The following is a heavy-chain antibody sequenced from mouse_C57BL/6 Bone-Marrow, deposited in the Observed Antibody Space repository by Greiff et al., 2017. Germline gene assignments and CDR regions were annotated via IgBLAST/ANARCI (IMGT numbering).Heavy chain of an antibody. CDR2: IDPNSGGT. Sequence: QVQLKQPGAELVKPGASVKLSCKASGYTFTSYWMHWVKQRPGRGLEWIGRIDPNSGGTKYNEKFKSKATLTVDKPSSTAYMQLSSLTSEDSAVYYCARSYYYGSSYPYWYFDVWGTGTTVTVSS. J-gene: IGHJ1*03. D-gene: IGHD1-1*01. V-gene: IGHV1-72*01. CDR3: ARSYYYGSSYPYWYFDV. CDR1: GYTFTSYW.